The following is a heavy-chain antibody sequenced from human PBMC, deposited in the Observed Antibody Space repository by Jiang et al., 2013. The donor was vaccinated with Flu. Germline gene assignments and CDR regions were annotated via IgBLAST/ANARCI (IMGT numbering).Heavy chain of an antibody. J-gene: IGHJ6*02. CDR3: ARGRGFLEGGGGMDV. CDR1: GYTFTSYA. Sequence: GAEVKKPGASVKVSCKASGYTFTSYAMHWVRQAPGQGLEWMGRINPNSGGTNYAQKFQGRVTMTRDTSISTAYMELSRLRSDDTAVYYCARGRGFLEGGGGMDVWGQGTTVTVSS. D-gene: IGHD3-3*01. V-gene: IGHV1-2*06. CDR2: INPNSGGT.